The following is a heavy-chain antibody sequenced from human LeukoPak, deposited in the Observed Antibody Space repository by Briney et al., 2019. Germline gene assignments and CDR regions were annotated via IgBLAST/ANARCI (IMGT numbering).Heavy chain of an antibody. Sequence: PGGSLRLSCAASGFTVSSNYMSWVRQAPGKGLEWVSVIYSGGSTYYADSVKGRFTISRDNSKNTLYLQMNSLRAEDTAVYYCARADYSNSFGYYYYGMDVWGQGTTVTVSS. J-gene: IGHJ6*02. V-gene: IGHV3-66*01. CDR2: IYSGGST. CDR1: GFTVSSNY. D-gene: IGHD4-11*01. CDR3: ARADYSNSFGYYYYGMDV.